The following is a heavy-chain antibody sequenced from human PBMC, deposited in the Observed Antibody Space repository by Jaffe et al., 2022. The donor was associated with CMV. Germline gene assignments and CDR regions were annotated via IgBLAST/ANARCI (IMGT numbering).Heavy chain of an antibody. CDR2: INHSGST. D-gene: IGHD1-7*01. J-gene: IGHJ4*02. V-gene: IGHV4-34*01. CDR1: GGSFSGYY. Sequence: QVQLQQWGAGLLKPSETLSLTCAVYGGSFSGYYWSWIRQPPGKGLEWIGEINHSGSTNYNPSLKSRVTISVDTSKNQFSLKLSSVTAADTAVYYCARGSPRPDPRRITGTPFDYWGQGTLVTVSS. CDR3: ARGSPRPDPRRITGTPFDY.